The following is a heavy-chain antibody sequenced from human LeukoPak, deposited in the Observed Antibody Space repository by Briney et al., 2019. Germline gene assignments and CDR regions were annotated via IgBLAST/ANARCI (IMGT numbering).Heavy chain of an antibody. D-gene: IGHD3-16*02. Sequence: GGSLRLSCAASGFTFSSYTMNWVRQAPGKGLEWVSSIRSGSDDIYYADSVKGRFTISRDNAKNSLFLQMNSLRAEDTAVYYCAKGSRLGELSSEFDYWGQGTLVTVSS. V-gene: IGHV3-21*01. CDR1: GFTFSSYT. CDR2: IRSGSDDI. J-gene: IGHJ4*02. CDR3: AKGSRLGELSSEFDY.